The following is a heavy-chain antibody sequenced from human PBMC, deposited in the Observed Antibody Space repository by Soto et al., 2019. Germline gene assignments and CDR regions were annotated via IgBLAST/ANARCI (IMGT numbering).Heavy chain of an antibody. V-gene: IGHV3-9*01. J-gene: IGHJ6*02. CDR3: AKDALSTIFGVAHLGMDV. Sequence: GVAGGSLRLSCAASGFTFDDYAMHWVRQAPGKGLEWVSGISWNSGSIGYADSVKGRFTISRDNAKNSLYLQMNSLRAEDTALYYCAKDALSTIFGVAHLGMDVWGQGTTVTVSS. D-gene: IGHD3-3*01. CDR1: GFTFDDYA. CDR2: ISWNSGSI.